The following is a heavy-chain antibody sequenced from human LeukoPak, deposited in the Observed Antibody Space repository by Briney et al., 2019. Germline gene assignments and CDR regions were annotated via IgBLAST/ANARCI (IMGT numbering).Heavy chain of an antibody. CDR2: IYYSGST. CDR1: GGSISSGDYY. Sequence: PSQTLSLTCTVSGGSISSGDYYWSWIRQPPGTGLEWIGYIYYSGSTYYNPSLKSRVTISVDTSKNQFSLKLSSVTAADTAVYYCARWGMIVVVPDAFDIWGQGTMVTVSS. D-gene: IGHD3-22*01. V-gene: IGHV4-30-4*01. CDR3: ARWGMIVVVPDAFDI. J-gene: IGHJ3*02.